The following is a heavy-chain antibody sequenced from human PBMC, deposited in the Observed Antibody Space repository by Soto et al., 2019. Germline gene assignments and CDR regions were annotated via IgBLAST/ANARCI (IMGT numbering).Heavy chain of an antibody. CDR2: IYYSGST. D-gene: IGHD2-8*01. CDR1: GGSISSSSYY. Sequence: SETLSLTCTVSGGSISSSSYYWGWIRQPPGKGLEWIGSIYYSGSTYYNPSLKSRVTVSVDTSKNQFSLKLSSVTAADTAVYYCARCVHCSNGGRFDPWGLGALVTVSS. J-gene: IGHJ5*02. V-gene: IGHV4-39*07. CDR3: ARCVHCSNGGRFDP.